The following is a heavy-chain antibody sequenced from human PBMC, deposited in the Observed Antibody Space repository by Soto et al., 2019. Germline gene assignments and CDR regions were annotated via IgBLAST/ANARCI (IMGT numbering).Heavy chain of an antibody. V-gene: IGHV3-11*01. Sequence: QVQLVESGGGLVQPGGSLRLSCAASGFTFSDYYMSWIRQAPGKGLEWVSYISSSGSTIYYADSVKGRFTISRGNAKNSLYLQVNSLSAEDTAVYYCARGETYYYFWSGSDNWFDPWGQGTLVTVSS. CDR3: ARGETYYYFWSGSDNWFDP. J-gene: IGHJ5*02. CDR2: ISSSGSTI. CDR1: GFTFSDYY. D-gene: IGHD3-3*01.